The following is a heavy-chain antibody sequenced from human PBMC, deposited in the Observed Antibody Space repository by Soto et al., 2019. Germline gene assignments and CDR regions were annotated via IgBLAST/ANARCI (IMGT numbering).Heavy chain of an antibody. J-gene: IGHJ4*02. V-gene: IGHV3-66*01. D-gene: IGHD6-19*01. CDR1: GFTVSSNY. CDR2: IYSGGST. Sequence: GGSLRLSCAASGFTVSSNYMTWVRQAPGKGLEWVSVIYSGGSTNYADSVKGRFTISRDDSKNTVSLEMTSLRAEDTAVYYCAKGGRQWLVTSDFNYWGQGALVTVS. CDR3: AKGGRQWLVTSDFNY.